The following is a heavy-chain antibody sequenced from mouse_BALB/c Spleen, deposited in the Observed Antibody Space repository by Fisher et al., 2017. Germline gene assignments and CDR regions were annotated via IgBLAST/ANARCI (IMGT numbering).Heavy chain of an antibody. D-gene: IGHD2-1*01. Sequence: RFTISRDNTKNTLYLQMSSLRSEDTAMYYCARHYRDGNRYYYAMDYWGQGTSVTVSS. J-gene: IGHJ4*01. V-gene: IGHV5-9-3*01. CDR3: ARHYRDGNRYYYAMDY.